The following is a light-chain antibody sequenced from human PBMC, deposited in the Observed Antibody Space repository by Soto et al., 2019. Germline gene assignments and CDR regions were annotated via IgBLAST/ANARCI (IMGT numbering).Light chain of an antibody. J-gene: IGKJ1*01. CDR3: QRTYSSPLT. V-gene: IGKV1-39*01. CDR1: QNVNHY. Sequence: DSQMTESPASLSASXGDRVTITCGASQNVNHYLNWYQQKPGKAPTVRIFAATSLQSGVPPRFTGSSSGTDFTLPIPSLQPEPFATYSCQRTYSSPLTFGLGSTVDIK. CDR2: AAT.